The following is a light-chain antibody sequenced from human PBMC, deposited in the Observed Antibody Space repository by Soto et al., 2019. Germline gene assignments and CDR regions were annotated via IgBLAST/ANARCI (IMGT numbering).Light chain of an antibody. CDR1: SSNIGSNT. V-gene: IGLV1-44*01. CDR2: SNN. J-gene: IGLJ2*01. CDR3: SAWDDSLDGVV. Sequence: QSALTQPPSASGTPGQRVTISCSGSSSNIGSNTVNWYQQLPGTAPKLLIYSNNQRPSGIPDRFSVSESGTSASLAISGLQSEDEADYYCSAWDDSLDGVVFGGGTKLTVL.